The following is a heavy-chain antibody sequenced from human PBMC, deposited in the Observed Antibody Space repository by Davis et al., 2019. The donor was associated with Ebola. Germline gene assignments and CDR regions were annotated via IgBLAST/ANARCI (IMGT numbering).Heavy chain of an antibody. CDR3: ARVAAASRDY. V-gene: IGHV3-23*01. J-gene: IGHJ4*02. CDR1: GFTFNQYA. CDR2: ITSSGGTT. Sequence: GESLKISCAASGFTFNQYAMTWARQAPGKGLEWVSAITSSGGTTYYADSVKGRFTISRDNSKNTLYLQMNSLRAEDTAVYYCARVAAASRDYWGQGTLVTVSS. D-gene: IGHD6-25*01.